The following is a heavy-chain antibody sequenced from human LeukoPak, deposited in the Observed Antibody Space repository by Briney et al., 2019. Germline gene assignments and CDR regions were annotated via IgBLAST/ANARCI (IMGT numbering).Heavy chain of an antibody. Sequence: SETLSLTCTVSGGSISSGGYYWSWIRQPPGKGLEWIGYIYHSGSTYYNPSLKSRVTISVDRSKNQFSLKLSSVTAADTAVYYCASREGNPGRGYWYFDLWGRGTLVTVSS. J-gene: IGHJ2*01. V-gene: IGHV4-30-2*01. CDR3: ASREGNPGRGYWYFDL. CDR1: GGSISSGGYY. D-gene: IGHD4-23*01. CDR2: IYHSGST.